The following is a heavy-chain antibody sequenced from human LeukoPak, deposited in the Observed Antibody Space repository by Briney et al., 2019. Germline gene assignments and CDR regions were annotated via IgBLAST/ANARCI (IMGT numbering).Heavy chain of an antibody. CDR3: ARRLRWLQLSPFDY. V-gene: IGHV4-34*01. J-gene: IGHJ4*02. D-gene: IGHD5-24*01. CDR1: GGSFSGYY. Sequence: PSETLSLTCAVYGGSFSGYYWSWIRQPPGKGLEWIGEINHSGSTNYNPSLKSRVTISVDTSKNQFSLKLSSVTAADTAVYYCARRLRWLQLSPFDYWGQGTLVTVSS. CDR2: INHSGST.